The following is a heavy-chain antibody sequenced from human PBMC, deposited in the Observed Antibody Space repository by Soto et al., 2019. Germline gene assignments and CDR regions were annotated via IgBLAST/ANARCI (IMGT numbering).Heavy chain of an antibody. J-gene: IGHJ6*02. CDR1: GYTFTNHW. Sequence: GESLKISCKGSGYTFTNHWIGWVRQMPGKGLEWMGIIYPGDSDTQYNPSFQGQVTISADKSITTTYLQWSSLKASDTAIYYCAASIFYYGMDVWGQGTTVTVSS. V-gene: IGHV5-51*01. CDR3: AASIFYYGMDV. CDR2: IYPGDSDT.